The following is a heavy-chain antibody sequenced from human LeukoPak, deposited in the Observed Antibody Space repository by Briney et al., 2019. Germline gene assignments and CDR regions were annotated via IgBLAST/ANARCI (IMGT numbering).Heavy chain of an antibody. CDR3: ARDGGEGTMVRGVPLGYYYGMDV. D-gene: IGHD3-10*01. V-gene: IGHV4-30-4*01. CDR1: GGSISSGDYY. Sequence: PSGTLSLTCTVSGGSISSGDYYWSWIRQPPGKGLEWIGYFYYSGSTYYNPSLKSRVTISVDTSKNQFSLKLSSVTAADTAVYYCARDGGEGTMVRGVPLGYYYGMDVWGQGTTVTVSS. J-gene: IGHJ6*02. CDR2: FYYSGST.